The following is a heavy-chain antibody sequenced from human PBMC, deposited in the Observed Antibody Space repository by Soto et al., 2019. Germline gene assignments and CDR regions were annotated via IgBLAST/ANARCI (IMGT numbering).Heavy chain of an antibody. J-gene: IGHJ6*02. CDR2: ISGSGGST. CDR1: GFTFSSYA. V-gene: IGHV3-23*01. Sequence: EVQLLESGGGLVQPGGSLRLSCAASGFTFSSYAMSWVRQAPGKGLEWVSAISGSGGSTYYADSVKGRFTISRDNSKNTLYLKMNSLRAEDTAVYYCVKGGLRLSGSYYYYGMDVWGQGTTVTVSS. D-gene: IGHD5-12*01. CDR3: VKGGLRLSGSYYYYGMDV.